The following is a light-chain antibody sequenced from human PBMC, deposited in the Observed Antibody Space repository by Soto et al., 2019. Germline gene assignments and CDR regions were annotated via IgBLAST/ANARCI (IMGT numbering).Light chain of an antibody. CDR2: DAS. V-gene: IGKV1-13*02. CDR1: QGINSA. Sequence: AIQLTQSPSSLSASAGDRVTVTCRASQGINSALAWNQQKPGKAPNLLIYDASSLKSGVPSRFSGSGSGTDFTLTISSLQPEDFATYYCQPFNSYPLTFGGGTKVEIK. J-gene: IGKJ4*01. CDR3: QPFNSYPLT.